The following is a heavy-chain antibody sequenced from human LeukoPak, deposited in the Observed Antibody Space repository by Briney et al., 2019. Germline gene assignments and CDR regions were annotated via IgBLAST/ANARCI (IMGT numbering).Heavy chain of an antibody. D-gene: IGHD3-22*01. CDR2: IYSGGST. CDR3: ARSADDSSGYYPSHYYYYYMDV. CDR1: GFTFSSNY. Sequence: GGSLRLSCAASGFTFSSNYMSWVRQAPGKGLEWVSVIYSGGSTYYEDAVKGRFTISRDNSKNTLYLQMHGLRAEDTDVYYCARSADDSSGYYPSHYYYYYMDVWGKGTTVTVSS. V-gene: IGHV3-53*01. J-gene: IGHJ6*03.